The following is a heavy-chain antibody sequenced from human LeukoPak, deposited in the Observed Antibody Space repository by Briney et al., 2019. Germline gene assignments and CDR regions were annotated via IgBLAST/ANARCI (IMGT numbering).Heavy chain of an antibody. V-gene: IGHV1-8*01. CDR3: ARGGPTNLNGIY. CDR2: MNPGSGNT. J-gene: IGHJ4*02. Sequence: ASVKVSCKTSGYSFTTHHINWVRQATGQGFEWMGWMNPGSGNTDYAQKFQGILSMTWDTSTNTAYMELSSLRSEDTAVYYCARGGPTNLNGIYWGQGTLVTVSS. CDR1: GYSFTTHH. D-gene: IGHD1-1*01.